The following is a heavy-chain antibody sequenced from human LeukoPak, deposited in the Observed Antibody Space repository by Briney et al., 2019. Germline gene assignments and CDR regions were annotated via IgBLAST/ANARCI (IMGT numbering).Heavy chain of an antibody. D-gene: IGHD6-13*01. CDR3: ARDPGIAAAGKKNGDY. J-gene: IGHJ4*02. CDR2: INSDGSST. V-gene: IGHV3-74*01. CDR1: GLTFSSCW. Sequence: PGGSLRLSCEVSGLTFSSCWMHWVRQVPGKGLVWVSRINSDGSSTTYADSVKGRFTISRDNAKNSLYLQMNSLRAEDTAVYYCARDPGIAAAGKKNGDYWGQGTLVTVSS.